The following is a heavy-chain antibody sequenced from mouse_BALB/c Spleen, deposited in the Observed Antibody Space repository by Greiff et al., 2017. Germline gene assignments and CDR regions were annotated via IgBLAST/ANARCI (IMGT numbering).Heavy chain of an antibody. CDR3: ARITYYGNYVGYAMDY. CDR1: GYSITSDYA. D-gene: IGHD2-10*01. CDR2: ISYSGST. V-gene: IGHV3-2*02. Sequence: VPLKESGPGLLKPSQSLSLTCTVTGYSITSDYAWNWIRQFPGNKLEWMGYISYSGSTSYNPSLKSRISITRDTSKNQFFLQLNSVTTEDTATYYCARITYYGNYVGYAMDYWGQGTSVTVSS. J-gene: IGHJ4*01.